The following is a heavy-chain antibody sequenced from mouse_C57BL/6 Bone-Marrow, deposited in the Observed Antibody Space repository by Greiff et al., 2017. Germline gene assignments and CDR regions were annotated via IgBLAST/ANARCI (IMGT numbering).Heavy chain of an antibody. CDR3: AKVASITTEAASLDY. D-gene: IGHD1-1*01. J-gene: IGHJ2*01. CDR1: GYTFTSYW. CDR2: IDPNSGGT. V-gene: IGHV1-72*01. Sequence: QVQLQQPGAELVKPGASVKLSCKASGYTFTSYWMHWVKQRPGRGLEWIGRIDPNSGGTKYNEKFKSKATLTVDTPSSTAYMQLSSLTSQDSAVYYCAKVASITTEAASLDYWGQGTTLTVSS.